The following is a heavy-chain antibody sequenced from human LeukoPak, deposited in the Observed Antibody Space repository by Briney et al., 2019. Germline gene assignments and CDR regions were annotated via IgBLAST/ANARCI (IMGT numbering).Heavy chain of an antibody. Sequence: PEASVKVSCKASGYTFTGYYMHWVRQAPGQGLEWMGRINPNSGGTNYAQKFQGSVTMTRDTSISTAYMELSRLRSDDTAVYYCAREGIVGATNLDYWGQGTLVTVSS. V-gene: IGHV1-2*06. J-gene: IGHJ4*02. CDR3: AREGIVGATNLDY. D-gene: IGHD1-26*01. CDR1: GYTFTGYY. CDR2: INPNSGGT.